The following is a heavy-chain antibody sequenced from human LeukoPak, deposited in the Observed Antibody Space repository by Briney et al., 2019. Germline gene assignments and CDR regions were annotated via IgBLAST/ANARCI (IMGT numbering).Heavy chain of an antibody. V-gene: IGHV3-15*01. CDR1: GFTFSNAW. Sequence: GGSLRLSCAASGFTFSNAWMSWVRQAPGKGLEWIGHIKSRTDGGTTDYAAPVKDRFSISRDDSKDTLYLQMNSMKTEDIAVYYCATEYYGAYNYWGQGTLVTVSS. CDR2: IKSRTDGGTT. J-gene: IGHJ4*02. D-gene: IGHD4-17*01. CDR3: ATEYYGAYNY.